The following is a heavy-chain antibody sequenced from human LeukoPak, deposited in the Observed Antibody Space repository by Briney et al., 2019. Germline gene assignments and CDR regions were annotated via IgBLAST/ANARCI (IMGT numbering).Heavy chain of an antibody. V-gene: IGHV3-74*01. CDR1: GFTFSSYW. D-gene: IGHD4-17*01. CDR3: ARRYGDYVGSFEY. CDR2: INTDGRTT. Sequence: GGSLRLSCAASGFTFSSYWMYWVRQAPGKGLVWVSRINTDGRTTNYADSVKGRFTISRDNAKNTLYLQMNSLRAEDTAVYYCARRYGDYVGSFEYWGQGTQVTVSS. J-gene: IGHJ4*02.